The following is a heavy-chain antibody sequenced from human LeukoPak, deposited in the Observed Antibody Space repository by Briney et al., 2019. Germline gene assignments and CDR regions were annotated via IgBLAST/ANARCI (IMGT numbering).Heavy chain of an antibody. V-gene: IGHV3-7*01. Sequence: GGSLRLSCAASGYTFSSYAMSCVRQAPGKGLEWVANIKQEGSEKYYVDSVKGRFTISRDNAKNTLYLQMKSLRAEDTAVYYWARDSSSALESYDSSGDYYDFDYWGQGTLVTVSS. CDR2: IKQEGSEK. D-gene: IGHD3-22*01. J-gene: IGHJ4*02. CDR1: GYTFSSYA. CDR3: ARDSSSALESYDSSGDYYDFDY.